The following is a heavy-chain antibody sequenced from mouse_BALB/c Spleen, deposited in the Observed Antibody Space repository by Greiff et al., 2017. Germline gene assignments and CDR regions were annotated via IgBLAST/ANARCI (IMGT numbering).Heavy chain of an antibody. V-gene: IGHV2-9*02. J-gene: IGHJ2*01. CDR3: ARAGLMITKGLYFDY. CDR2: IWAGGST. CDR1: GFSLTSYG. Sequence: QVQLKESGPGLVAPSQSLSITCTVSGFSLTSYGVHWVRQPPGKGLEWLGVIWAGGSTNYNSALMSRLSISKDNSKSQVFLKMNSLQTDDTAMYYCARAGLMITKGLYFDYWGQGTTLTVSS. D-gene: IGHD2-4*01.